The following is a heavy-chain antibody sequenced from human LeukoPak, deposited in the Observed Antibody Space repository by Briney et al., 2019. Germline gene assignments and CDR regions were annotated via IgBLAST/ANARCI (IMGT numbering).Heavy chain of an antibody. J-gene: IGHJ3*02. Sequence: GGTLRLSCTASGFTFSRSAMNWVRQAPGKGLEWVSSISTRSSYIYYADSVKGRFTISRDNAKNSLYLQMNSLRAEDTAVYYCARDRNDILTGYTAFDIWGQGTMVTVSS. CDR1: GFTFSRSA. D-gene: IGHD3-9*01. CDR2: ISTRSSYI. V-gene: IGHV3-21*01. CDR3: ARDRNDILTGYTAFDI.